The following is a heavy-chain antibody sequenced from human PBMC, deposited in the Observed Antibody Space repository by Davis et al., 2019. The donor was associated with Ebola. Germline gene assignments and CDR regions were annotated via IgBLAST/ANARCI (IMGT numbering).Heavy chain of an antibody. J-gene: IGHJ5*02. CDR1: GYTFTGYY. V-gene: IGHV1-2*02. Sequence: ASVKVSCKASGYTFTGYYMHWVRQAPGQGLEWMGWINPNSGGTNYAQKFQGRVTMTRDTSISTAYMELSRLRSDDTAVYYCARVQVWVRGAPPRNWFDPWGQGTLVTVSS. CDR2: INPNSGGT. D-gene: IGHD3-10*01. CDR3: ARVQVWVRGAPPRNWFDP.